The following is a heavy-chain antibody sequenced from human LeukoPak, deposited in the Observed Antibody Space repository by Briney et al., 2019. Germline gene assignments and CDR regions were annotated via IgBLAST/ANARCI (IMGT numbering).Heavy chain of an antibody. CDR3: ARDGVEFYNWFDP. CDR1: GFTFSNYW. Sequence: GGSLRLSCAASGFTFSNYWMHWVRHAPGKGLVWVSRINNDGSSTTYADSVKGRFTISRDNAKNTLYLQMNSLRAEDTAVYYCARDGVEFYNWFDPWGQRALVTASS. J-gene: IGHJ5*02. CDR2: INNDGSST. D-gene: IGHD2-21*01. V-gene: IGHV3-74*01.